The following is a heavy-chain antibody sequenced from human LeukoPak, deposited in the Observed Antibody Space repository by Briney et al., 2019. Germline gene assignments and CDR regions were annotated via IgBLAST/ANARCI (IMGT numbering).Heavy chain of an antibody. CDR2: ISGSGGST. CDR3: AKDLNSYGYSFDY. J-gene: IGHJ4*02. Sequence: GGSLRLSCAASGFTFSSYAMSWVRQAPGKGLEWVSAISGSGGSTYYVDSVKGRFTISRDNSKNTLYLQMNSLRAEDTAVYYCAKDLNSYGYSFDYWGQGTLVTVSS. D-gene: IGHD5-18*01. CDR1: GFTFSSYA. V-gene: IGHV3-23*01.